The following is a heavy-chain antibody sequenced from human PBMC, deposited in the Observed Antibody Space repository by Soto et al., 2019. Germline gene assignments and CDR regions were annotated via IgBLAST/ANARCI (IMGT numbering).Heavy chain of an antibody. V-gene: IGHV3-30*18. CDR1: GFSFRGYG. D-gene: IGHD1-26*01. CDR3: AKDLFSGGSYPNWFDP. J-gene: IGHJ5*02. CDR2: ISHDGSNK. Sequence: QVNLVESGGGVVQPGTSLRLSCEASGFSFRGYGLHWVRQAPGKGLEWVGLISHDGSNKFYADSVRGRFTISRDNSNNPLYLPMTSLRVEDTAVYYCAKDLFSGGSYPNWFDPWGHGTLVTVSS.